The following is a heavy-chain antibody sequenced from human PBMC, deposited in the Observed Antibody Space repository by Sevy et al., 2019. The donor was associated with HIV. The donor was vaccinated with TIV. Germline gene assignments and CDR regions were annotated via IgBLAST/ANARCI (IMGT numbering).Heavy chain of an antibody. D-gene: IGHD3-10*01. CDR3: ARDRGSGKIVFFDY. CDR1: GFTFSSYA. Sequence: AGSLRLSCAASGFTFSSYAMHWVRQAPGKGLEWVAVISYDGSNKYYADSVKGRFTISRDNSKNTLYLQMNSLRTEDTAVYYCARDRGSGKIVFFDYWGQGTLVTVSS. J-gene: IGHJ4*02. V-gene: IGHV3-30-3*01. CDR2: ISYDGSNK.